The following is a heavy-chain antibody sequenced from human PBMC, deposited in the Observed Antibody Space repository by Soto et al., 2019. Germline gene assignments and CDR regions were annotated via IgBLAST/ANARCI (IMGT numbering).Heavy chain of an antibody. CDR3: ARKAWTRLDY. V-gene: IGHV4-4*02. Sequence: QLQWHESGPGLVKPSGTLSLTCGLSGGSLTTPVWWTWVRLRPGKGLEWIGEVFHSGSANYNPSLQSRFTISVDKSTNHFSLTLSSVTAADTAVYYCARKAWTRLDYWGQGALVTVSS. D-gene: IGHD1-1*01. CDR1: GGSLTTPVW. J-gene: IGHJ4*02. CDR2: VFHSGSA.